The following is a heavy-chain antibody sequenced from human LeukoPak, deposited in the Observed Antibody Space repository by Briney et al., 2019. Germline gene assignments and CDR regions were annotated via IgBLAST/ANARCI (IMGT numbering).Heavy chain of an antibody. CDR2: ISYDGSNK. V-gene: IGHV3-30-3*01. CDR3: ARDGGIITMIVVFDY. Sequence: GGSLRLSCAASGFTFSSYAMHWVRQAPGKGLEWVAVISYDGSNKYYADSVKGRFTISRDSSKNTLYLRMNSLRAEDTAVYYCARDGGIITMIVVFDYWGQGTLVTVSS. CDR1: GFTFSSYA. J-gene: IGHJ4*02. D-gene: IGHD3-22*01.